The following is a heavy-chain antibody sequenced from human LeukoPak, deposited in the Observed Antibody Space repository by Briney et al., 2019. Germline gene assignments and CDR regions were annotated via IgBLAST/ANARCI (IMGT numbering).Heavy chain of an antibody. D-gene: IGHD3-10*01. V-gene: IGHV3-30-3*01. CDR3: ATPVPGSPFLLWFGELRY. CDR2: ISYDGSNK. J-gene: IGHJ4*02. Sequence: GGSLRLSCAASGFTFSSYAMHWVRQAPGKGLEWVAVISYDGSNKYYADSVKGRFTISRDNSKNTLYLQMNSLRAEDTAVYYCATPVPGSPFLLWFGELRYWGQGTLVTVSS. CDR1: GFTFSSYA.